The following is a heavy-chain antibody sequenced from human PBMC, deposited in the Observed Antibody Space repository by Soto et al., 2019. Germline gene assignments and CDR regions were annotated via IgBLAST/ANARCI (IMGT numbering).Heavy chain of an antibody. CDR3: ARDRRPRWFGELLRSDYYYGMDV. V-gene: IGHV3-33*01. CDR2: IWYDGSNK. J-gene: IGHJ6*02. D-gene: IGHD3-10*01. CDR1: GFTFSSYG. Sequence: GGSLRLSCAASGFTFSSYGMHWVRQAPGKGLEWVAVIWYDGSNKYYADSVKGRFTISRDNAKNTLYLQMNSLRAEDTAVYYCARDRRPRWFGELLRSDYYYGMDVWGQGTTVTVSS.